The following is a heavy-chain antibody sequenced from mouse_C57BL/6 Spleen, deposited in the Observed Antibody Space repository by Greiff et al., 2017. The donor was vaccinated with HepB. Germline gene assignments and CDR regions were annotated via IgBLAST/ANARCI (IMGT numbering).Heavy chain of an antibody. CDR3: ARGGSPWFAY. CDR1: GYTFTSYW. CDR2: IDPSDSYT. V-gene: IGHV1-50*01. D-gene: IGHD1-1*02. Sequence: QVQLKQPGAELVKPGASVKLSCKASGYTFTSYWMQWVKQRPGQGLEWIGEIDPSDSYTNYNQKFKGKATLTVDTSSSTAYMQLSSLTSEDSAVYYCARGGSPWFAYWGQGTLVTVSA. J-gene: IGHJ3*01.